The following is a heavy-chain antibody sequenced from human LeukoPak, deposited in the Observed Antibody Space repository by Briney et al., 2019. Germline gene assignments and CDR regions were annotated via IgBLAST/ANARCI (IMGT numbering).Heavy chain of an antibody. CDR1: GGSISSYY. J-gene: IGHJ4*02. CDR2: ISDIGSI. D-gene: IGHD2/OR15-2a*01. Sequence: SETLSLTCTVSGGSISSYYWSWIRQPPGKGLEWIAYISDIGSINYNPSLKSRVTISLDTSKNQFSLKLSSVPAADTAVYYCAGHHPRNTVDFWGQGTLVTVSS. CDR3: AGHHPRNTVDF. V-gene: IGHV4-59*08.